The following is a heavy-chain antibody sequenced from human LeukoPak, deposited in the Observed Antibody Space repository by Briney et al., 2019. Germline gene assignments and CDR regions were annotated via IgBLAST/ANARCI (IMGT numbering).Heavy chain of an antibody. Sequence: GGSLRLSCAASRFTFDDYAMHWVRQAPGKGLEWVSLISWDGGSTYYADSVKGRFTISRDNSKNSLYLQMNSLRAEDTALYYCAKDRDAAHYYMDVWGKGTTVTVSS. J-gene: IGHJ6*03. CDR1: RFTFDDYA. CDR2: ISWDGGST. V-gene: IGHV3-43D*03. D-gene: IGHD6-13*01. CDR3: AKDRDAAHYYMDV.